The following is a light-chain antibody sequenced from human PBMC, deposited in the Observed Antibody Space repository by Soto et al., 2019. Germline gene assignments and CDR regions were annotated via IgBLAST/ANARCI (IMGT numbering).Light chain of an antibody. CDR3: SSYAGSNNLV. V-gene: IGLV2-8*01. Sequence: QSALTQSASVSGSPGQSITIPCTGTSSDVGGYDYVSWYQQHPGKAPKLMIYEVSKRPSGVPDRFSGSKSGNTASLTVSGLQAEDEADYYCSSYAGSNNLVFGGGTKLTVL. CDR2: EVS. CDR1: SSDVGGYDY. J-gene: IGLJ3*02.